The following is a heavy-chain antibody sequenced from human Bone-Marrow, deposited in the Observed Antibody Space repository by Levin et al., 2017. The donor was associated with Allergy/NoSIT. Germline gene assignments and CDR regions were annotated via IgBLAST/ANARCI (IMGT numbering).Heavy chain of an antibody. CDR3: ATFSYDYVWGNYRSSPPSTAELAF. D-gene: IGHD3-16*02. Sequence: MASETLSLTCTVSGGSVTSDRFYWSWIRQPPGTGLEWISYVSYRGSSNYNPSLKSRVITSIDSSENHFSLKLSSVTAADTAVYYCATFSYDYVWGNYRSSPPSTAELAFWGRGTLVTVSS. CDR2: VSYRGSS. V-gene: IGHV4-61*03. J-gene: IGHJ4*02. CDR1: GGSVTSDRFY.